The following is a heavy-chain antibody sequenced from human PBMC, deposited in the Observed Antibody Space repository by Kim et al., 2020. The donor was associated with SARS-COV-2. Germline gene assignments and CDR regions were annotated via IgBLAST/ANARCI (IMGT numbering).Heavy chain of an antibody. CDR1: GGSFSGYY. V-gene: IGHV4-34*01. J-gene: IGHJ4*02. CDR3: ARDHRNYYDSSGYRY. Sequence: SETLSLTCAVYGGSFSGYYWSWIRQPPGKGLEWIGEINHSGSTNYNPSLKSRVTISVDTSKNQFSLKLSSVTAADTAVYYCARDHRNYYDSSGYRYWGQGTLVTVSS. D-gene: IGHD3-22*01. CDR2: INHSGST.